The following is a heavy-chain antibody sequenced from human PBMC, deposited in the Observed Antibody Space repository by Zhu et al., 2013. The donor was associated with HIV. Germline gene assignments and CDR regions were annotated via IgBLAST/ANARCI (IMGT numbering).Heavy chain of an antibody. CDR1: GYTFTNYY. D-gene: IGHD6-13*01. Sequence: QVQLVQSGAEVKKPGASVKVSCKASGYTFTNYYMHWVRQAPGQGLEWMGWINPKTGDTNYAQKFQGRVSMTRDTSISTAYMELSRLRSDDTAVYYCARGTIAAAGPSNWFDPWGQGTLVTVSS. CDR2: INPKTGDT. CDR3: ARGTIAAAGPSNWFDP. V-gene: IGHV1-2*02. J-gene: IGHJ5*02.